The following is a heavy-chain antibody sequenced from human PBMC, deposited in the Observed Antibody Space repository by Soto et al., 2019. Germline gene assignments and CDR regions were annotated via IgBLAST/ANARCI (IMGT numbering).Heavy chain of an antibody. Sequence: PGGSLRLSCAASGFTFGIYGMHWVRQAPGKGLEWVAVIWYDGSIKYHADSVKGRFTISRDNSKNTVYLQMNSLRDKDTAVYYCARATSGSFDALDMWGQGTMVTVSS. D-gene: IGHD1-26*01. CDR2: IWYDGSIK. J-gene: IGHJ3*02. CDR3: ARATSGSFDALDM. CDR1: GFTFGIYG. V-gene: IGHV3-33*01.